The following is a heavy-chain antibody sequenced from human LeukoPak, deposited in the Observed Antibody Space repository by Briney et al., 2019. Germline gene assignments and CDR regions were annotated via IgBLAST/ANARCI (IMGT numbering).Heavy chain of an antibody. V-gene: IGHV3-23*01. D-gene: IGHD2-2*01. J-gene: IGHJ4*02. CDR1: GLNFNGYA. CDR2: TGGSDDNT. Sequence: GGSLRLSCEGSGLNFNGYAISWVRQAPGKGLEWVAVTGGSDDNTHYADSVKGRFTISRDNSANRLFLQMHSLRPDDSARYYCTRDLMTGFSSSWYSAYWGQGTLVTVSS. CDR3: TRDLMTGFSSSWYSAY.